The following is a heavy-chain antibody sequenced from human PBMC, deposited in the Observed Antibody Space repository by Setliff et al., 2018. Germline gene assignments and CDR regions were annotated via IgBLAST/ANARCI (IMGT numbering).Heavy chain of an antibody. J-gene: IGHJ3*02. CDR2: IYYSGST. D-gene: IGHD2-15*01. V-gene: IGHV4-61*05. CDR3: ARLPGYCNGGNCYGYYTFDI. CDR1: GASISSGTYY. Sequence: SETLSLTCTVSGASISSGTYYWAWIRQPPGKGLEWIGYIYYSGSTNYNPSLRSRVTISVDTSKNQFSLKLSSVTAADTAVYYCARLPGYCNGGNCYGYYTFDIWGQGTMVTV.